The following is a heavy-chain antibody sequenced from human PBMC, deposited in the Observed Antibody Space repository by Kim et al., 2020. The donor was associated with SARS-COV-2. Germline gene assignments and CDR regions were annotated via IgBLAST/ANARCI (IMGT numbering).Heavy chain of an antibody. CDR3: SGGHSDGWYSQFDY. D-gene: IGHD6-19*01. CDR2: DFYSGTH. V-gene: IGHV4-59*03. CDR1: GASIGSYF. Sequence: SDTLSLTCTVSGASIGSYFWSWIRQTPGMCLEWIGLDFYSGTHQYTPSPKTRVTISLAMSKNQVSLNRTSVSAANTAVYFCSGGHSDGWYSQFDYWSQGILATVYS. J-gene: IGHJ4*02.